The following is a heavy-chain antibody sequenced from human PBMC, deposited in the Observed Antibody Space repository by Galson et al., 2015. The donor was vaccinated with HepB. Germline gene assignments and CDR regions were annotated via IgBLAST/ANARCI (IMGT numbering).Heavy chain of an antibody. CDR2: IVVGSGNT. D-gene: IGHD1-26*01. Sequence: SVKVSCKASGFTFTSSAVQWVRQARGQRLEWIGWIVVGSGNTNYAQKFQERVTITRDMSTSTAYMELSSLRSEDTAVYYCAGPGPTVGATRSFDYWGQGTLVTVSS. J-gene: IGHJ4*02. CDR3: AGPGPTVGATRSFDY. V-gene: IGHV1-58*01. CDR1: GFTFTSSA.